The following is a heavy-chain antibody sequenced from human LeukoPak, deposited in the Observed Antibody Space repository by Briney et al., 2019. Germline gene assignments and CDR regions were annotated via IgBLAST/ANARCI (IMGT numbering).Heavy chain of an antibody. Sequence: SETLSLTCTVSGGSISSYYWSWIRQPPGKGLEWIGYNYYSGSTNYNPSLKSRVTISVDTSKNQFSLKLSSVTAADTAVYYCARHGYYDSSGPYFDYWGQGTLVTVSS. CDR2: NYYSGST. D-gene: IGHD3-22*01. CDR1: GGSISSYY. V-gene: IGHV4-59*08. J-gene: IGHJ4*02. CDR3: ARHGYYDSSGPYFDY.